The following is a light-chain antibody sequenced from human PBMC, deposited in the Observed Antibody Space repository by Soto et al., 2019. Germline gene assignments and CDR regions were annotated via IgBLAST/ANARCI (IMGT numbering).Light chain of an antibody. CDR3: QQYNSYSKT. CDR2: AAS. CDR1: QSIGYW. J-gene: IGKJ1*01. Sequence: DIQMTQSPSTLSASVGDRVTITCRASQSIGYWLAWYQQKPGKAPNLLIYAASSLETGVPSRFSGSGSGTEFTLSISSLQPDDSARYYCQQYNSYSKTFGQGTKVEIK. V-gene: IGKV1-5*01.